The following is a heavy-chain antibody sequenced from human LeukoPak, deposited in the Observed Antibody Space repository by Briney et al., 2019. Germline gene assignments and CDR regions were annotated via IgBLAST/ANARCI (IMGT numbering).Heavy chain of an antibody. CDR3: ARYCSSTSCYPFP. CDR1: GYTFTSYD. Sequence: ASVKVSCKASGYTFTSYDINWVRQATGQGREWMGWMNPNSGNTGYAQKSQGRVTMTRNTSISTAYMELSSLRSEDTAVYYCARYCSSTSCYPFPWGQGTLVTVSS. J-gene: IGHJ5*02. V-gene: IGHV1-8*01. CDR2: MNPNSGNT. D-gene: IGHD2-2*01.